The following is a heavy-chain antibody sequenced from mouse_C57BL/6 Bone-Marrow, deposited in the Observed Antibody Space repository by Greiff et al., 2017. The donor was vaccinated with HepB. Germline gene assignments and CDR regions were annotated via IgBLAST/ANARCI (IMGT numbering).Heavy chain of an antibody. Sequence: QVQLQQSGAELVKPGASVKMSCKASGYTFTSYWITWVKQRPGQGLEWIGDIYPGSGSTNYNEKFKSKATLTVDTSSSTAYMQLSSLTSEDSAVYYCARDGEGYFDVWGTGTTVTVSS. CDR3: ARDGEGYFDV. CDR1: GYTFTSYW. D-gene: IGHD2-13*01. CDR2: IYPGSGST. V-gene: IGHV1-55*01. J-gene: IGHJ1*03.